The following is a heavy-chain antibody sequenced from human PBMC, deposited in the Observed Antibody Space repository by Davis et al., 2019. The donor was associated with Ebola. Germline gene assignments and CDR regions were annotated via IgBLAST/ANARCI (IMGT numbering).Heavy chain of an antibody. CDR1: GYTFTSYA. CDR2: MNPNSGNT. V-gene: IGHV1-8*02. J-gene: IGHJ2*01. CDR3: ARGYFRYFDL. D-gene: IGHD2-8*01. Sequence: ASVKVSCKASGYTFTSYAVNWVRQAPGQGLEWMGWMNPNSGNTGYAQKFQGRVTMTRDTSIGTAYMELSSLRSEDTAVYYCARGYFRYFDLWGRGTLVTVSS.